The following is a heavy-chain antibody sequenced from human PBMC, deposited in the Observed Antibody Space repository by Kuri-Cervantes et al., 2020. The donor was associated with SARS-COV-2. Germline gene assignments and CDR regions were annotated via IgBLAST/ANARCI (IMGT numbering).Heavy chain of an antibody. V-gene: IGHV3-48*03. CDR2: IISSGSTI. D-gene: IGHD3-3*01. CDR3: ARRLEYDFWSGPLDAFDI. J-gene: IGHJ3*02. Sequence: GESLQISCAASGFTFSSYEMNWVRQAPGKGLEWVSYIISSGSTIYYADSVKGRFTISRDNAKNSLYLQMNSLRAEDTAVYYCARRLEYDFWSGPLDAFDIWGQGTMVTVSS. CDR1: GFTFSSYE.